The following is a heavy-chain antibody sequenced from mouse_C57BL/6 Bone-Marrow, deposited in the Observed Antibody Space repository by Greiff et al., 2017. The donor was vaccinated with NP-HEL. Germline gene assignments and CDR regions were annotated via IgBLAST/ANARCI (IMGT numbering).Heavy chain of an antibody. CDR1: GYTFTRYW. D-gene: IGHD1-1*01. J-gene: IGHJ1*03. CDR3: ARRGAYYYGPHWYFDV. CDR2: IYPGSGST. V-gene: IGHV1-55*01. Sequence: QVQLQQPGAELVKPGASVKMSCKASGYTFTRYWITWVKQRPGQGLEWIGDIYPGSGSTNYNEKFKSKATLTVDTSSSTAYMQLSSLTSEDSAVYYCARRGAYYYGPHWYFDVGGTGTTVTVSS.